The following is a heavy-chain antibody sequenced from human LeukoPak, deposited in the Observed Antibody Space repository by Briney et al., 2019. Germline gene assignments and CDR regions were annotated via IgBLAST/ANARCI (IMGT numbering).Heavy chain of an antibody. CDR3: AKDLEQSYSGWSASYDA. CDR2: ISSGAGTT. Sequence: PGGSLRLSCAASGFTFSSYAMSWVRQAPGKWLEWVSAISSGAGTTGYADSVKGRFTISRVNSKSTIYLQMNSLRAEDTAVYYCAKDLEQSYSGWSASYDARGQGTLVSLSS. J-gene: IGHJ5*02. V-gene: IGHV3-23*01. D-gene: IGHD6-19*01. CDR1: GFTFSSYA.